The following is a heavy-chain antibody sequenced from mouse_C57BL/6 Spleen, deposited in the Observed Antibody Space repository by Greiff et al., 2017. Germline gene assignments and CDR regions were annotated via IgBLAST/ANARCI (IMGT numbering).Heavy chain of an antibody. V-gene: IGHV1-81*01. J-gene: IGHJ3*01. D-gene: IGHD1-1*01. CDR3: ARDYGIGSPFAY. CDR2: IYPRSGNT. CDR1: GYTFTSYG. Sequence: QVQLQQSGAELARPGASVKLSCKASGYTFTSYGISWVKQGTGQGLEWIGEIYPRSGNTYYNEKFKGKATLTADKSSSTAYMELRSLTSEDSAVYFCARDYGIGSPFAYWGQGTLVTVSA.